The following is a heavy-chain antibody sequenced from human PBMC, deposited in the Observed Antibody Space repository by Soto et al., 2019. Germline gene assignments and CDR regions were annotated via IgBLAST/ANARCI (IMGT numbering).Heavy chain of an antibody. CDR1: GFIFSSYA. CDR3: AKDRGGIAARPSFDY. V-gene: IGHV3-23*01. Sequence: GGSLRLSCAASGFIFSSYAMSWVRQAPGKGLEWVSAISGSGGSTYYADSVKGRFTISRDNSKNTLYLQMNSLRVEDTAVYYCAKDRGGIAARPSFDYWGQGTLVTVSS. CDR2: ISGSGGST. J-gene: IGHJ4*02. D-gene: IGHD6-6*01.